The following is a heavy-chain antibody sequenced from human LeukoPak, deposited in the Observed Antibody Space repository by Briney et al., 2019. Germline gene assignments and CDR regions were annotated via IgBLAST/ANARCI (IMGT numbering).Heavy chain of an antibody. J-gene: IGHJ4*02. CDR3: ARDLSRDFWSGYYFDY. CDR2: IIPIFGTA. Sequence: SVKVSCRASGGTFSSYAISWVRQAPGQGLEWMGGIIPIFGTANYAQKFQGRVTITADESTSTAYMELSSLRSEDTAVYYCARDLSRDFWSGYYFDYWGQGTLVTVSS. CDR1: GGTFSSYA. V-gene: IGHV1-69*13. D-gene: IGHD3-3*01.